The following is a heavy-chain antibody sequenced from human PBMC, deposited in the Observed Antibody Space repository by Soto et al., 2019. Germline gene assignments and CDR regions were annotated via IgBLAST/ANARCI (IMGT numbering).Heavy chain of an antibody. V-gene: IGHV1-69*01. CDR1: GGTFSSYA. J-gene: IGHJ5*02. CDR2: IIPIFGTA. CDR3: ARARPRGYCSGGSFYYNWFDP. Sequence: QVQLVQSGAEVKKPGSSVKVSCKASGGTFSSYAISWVRQAPGQGLEWMGGIIPIFGTANYAQKFQGRVTITADESTSTAYMELSSLRSEDTAVYYCARARPRGYCSGGSFYYNWFDPWGQGTLVTVSS. D-gene: IGHD2-15*01.